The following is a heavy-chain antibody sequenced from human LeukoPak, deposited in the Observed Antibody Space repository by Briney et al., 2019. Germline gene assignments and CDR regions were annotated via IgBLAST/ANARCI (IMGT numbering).Heavy chain of an antibody. CDR3: VITVTGGY. CDR2: IRNKAKSYST. J-gene: IGHJ4*02. D-gene: IGHD4-17*01. V-gene: IGHV3-72*01. CDR1: GFAFSDHY. Sequence: GGSLRLSCAASGFAFSDHYLDWVRQAPGKGLEWVGRIRNKAKSYSTDYAASVRGRFIISRDDSKNSLYLQMNSLKTEDTAVYYCVITVTGGYWGQGTLVTVPS.